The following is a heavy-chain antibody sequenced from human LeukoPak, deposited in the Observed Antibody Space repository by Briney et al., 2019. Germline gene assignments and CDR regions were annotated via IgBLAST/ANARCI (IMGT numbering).Heavy chain of an antibody. D-gene: IGHD3-22*01. Sequence: EASVKVSCKASGYTFTSHFMHRVRQAPGQGLEWMGIINPRGGSTSYTQKFQGRVTMTRDTSTSTVYMELSSLRSEDTAVYYCARVKSYYYDTSDKDALDIWGQGTMVTVSS. CDR3: ARVKSYYYDTSDKDALDI. J-gene: IGHJ3*02. CDR1: GYTFTSHF. V-gene: IGHV1-46*01. CDR2: INPRGGST.